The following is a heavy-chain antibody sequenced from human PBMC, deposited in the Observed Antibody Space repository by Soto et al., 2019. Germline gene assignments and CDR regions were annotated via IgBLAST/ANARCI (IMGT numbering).Heavy chain of an antibody. CDR1: GFTFSSYA. V-gene: IGHV3-30-3*01. CDR3: ARPDYGSGSYPDY. Sequence: QVQLVESGGGVVQPGRSLRLSCTASGFTFSSYAMHWVRQAPGKGLEWVAVISYDGSNKYYADSVKGRFTISRDNSKNTLFLQMTSLRAQATAVSYCARPDYGSGSYPDYWRPGTLVTVSS. CDR2: ISYDGSNK. D-gene: IGHD3-10*01. J-gene: IGHJ4*02.